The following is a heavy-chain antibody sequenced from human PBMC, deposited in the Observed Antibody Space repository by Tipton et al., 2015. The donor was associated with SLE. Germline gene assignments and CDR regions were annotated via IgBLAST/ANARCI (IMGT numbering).Heavy chain of an antibody. CDR1: GFTFSSHG. CDR2: IWYDGSNK. Sequence: SLRLSCVASGFTFSSHGMLWVRQAPGKGLEWVAVIWYDGSNKIYADSGKGRFTISRDNSKNTLYLQMNSLRVEDTAVYYCASWGNGKIYDCWGQGTLVTVSS. D-gene: IGHD3-16*01. J-gene: IGHJ4*02. CDR3: ASWGNGKIYDC. V-gene: IGHV3-33*01.